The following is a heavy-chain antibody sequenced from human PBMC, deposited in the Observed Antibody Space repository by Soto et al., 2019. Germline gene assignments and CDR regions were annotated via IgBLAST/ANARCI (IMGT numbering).Heavy chain of an antibody. CDR2: ISTTGTTI. CDR1: GFTFSSFE. J-gene: IGHJ4*02. CDR3: ARGNSPVNVY. D-gene: IGHD3-16*02. V-gene: IGHV3-48*03. Sequence: EVQLVESGGTLVQPGGSLRLSCAASGFTFSSFEMNWVRQAPGKGLEWISYISTTGTTIYYADSVKGRFTISRDNAQNSLYLQMKGLRAEDTGVYYCARGNSPVNVYWGQGTLVTVSS.